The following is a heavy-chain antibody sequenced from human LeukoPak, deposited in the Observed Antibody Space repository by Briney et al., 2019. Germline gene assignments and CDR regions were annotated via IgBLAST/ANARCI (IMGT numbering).Heavy chain of an antibody. D-gene: IGHD2-15*01. Sequence: PGGSLRLSCAVSGFTFSSYAMSWVRQAPGKGLEWVSAISGSGGSTYYADSVKGRFTISRDNSKNTLYLQMNSLRAEDTAVYYCAKECGVVVAAKSYYYYYGMDVWGQGTTVTVSS. CDR1: GFTFSSYA. CDR2: ISGSGGST. CDR3: AKECGVVVAAKSYYYYYGMDV. V-gene: IGHV3-23*01. J-gene: IGHJ6*02.